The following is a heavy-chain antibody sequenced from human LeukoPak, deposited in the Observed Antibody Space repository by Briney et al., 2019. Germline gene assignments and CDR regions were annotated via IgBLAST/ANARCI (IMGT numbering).Heavy chain of an antibody. V-gene: IGHV4-30-4*08. CDR3: ARVPFFCSGGSCYSPHNWFDP. D-gene: IGHD2-15*01. CDR2: IYYSGST. J-gene: IGHJ5*02. Sequence: TLSLTCTVSGGSISSGDYYWRWIRQPPGKGLEWIGYIYYSGSTYYNPSLKSRVTISVDTSKNQFSLKLSSVTAADTAVYYCARVPFFCSGGSCYSPHNWFDPWGQGTLVTVSS. CDR1: GGSISSGDYY.